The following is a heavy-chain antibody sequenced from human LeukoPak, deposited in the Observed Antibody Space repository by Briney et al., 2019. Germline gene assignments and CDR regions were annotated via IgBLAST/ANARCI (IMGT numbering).Heavy chain of an antibody. CDR3: ARPGLRFANWFDP. CDR2: INPNSGGT. D-gene: IGHD5-12*01. Sequence: ASVKVSCKASGYTFTSYYMHWVRQAPGQGLEWMGWINPNSGGTNYAQKFQGRVTMTRDTSISTAYMELSRLRSDDTAVYYCARPGLRFANWFDPWGQGTLVTVSS. J-gene: IGHJ5*02. V-gene: IGHV1-2*02. CDR1: GYTFTSYY.